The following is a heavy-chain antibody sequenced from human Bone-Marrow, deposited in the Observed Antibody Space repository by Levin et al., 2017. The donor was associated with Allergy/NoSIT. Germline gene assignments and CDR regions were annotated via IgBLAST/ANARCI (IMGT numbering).Heavy chain of an antibody. D-gene: IGHD6-19*01. V-gene: IGHV4-61*01. Sequence: SETLSLTCTVSGGAVNSGSYFWSWIRQPPGKGLEWIGHRSYMGGANYNPSLKSRVTISVDTSKNQISLKMNSVTAADTAVYFCARVGGGAVAVPFFDFWGQGTPVTVSS. CDR2: RSYMGGA. J-gene: IGHJ4*02. CDR3: ARVGGGAVAVPFFDF. CDR1: GGAVNSGSYF.